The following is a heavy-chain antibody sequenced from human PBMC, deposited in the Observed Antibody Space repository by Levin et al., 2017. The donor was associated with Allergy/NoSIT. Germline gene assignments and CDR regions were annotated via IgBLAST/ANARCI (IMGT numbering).Heavy chain of an antibody. CDR2: IYYSGST. J-gene: IGHJ4*02. CDR3: ARGVPPRIAVAGKDY. D-gene: IGHD6-19*01. Sequence: RSQTLSLTCTVSGGSISSYYWSWIRQPPGKGLEWIGYIYYSGSTNYNPSLKSRVTISVDTSKNQFSLKLSSVTAADTAVYYCARGVPPRIAVAGKDYWGQGTLVTVSS. V-gene: IGHV4-59*01. CDR1: GGSISSYY.